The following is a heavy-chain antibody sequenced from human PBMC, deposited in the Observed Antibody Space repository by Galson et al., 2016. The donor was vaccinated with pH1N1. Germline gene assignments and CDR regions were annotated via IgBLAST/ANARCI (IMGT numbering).Heavy chain of an antibody. CDR1: GFSLSSFW. V-gene: IGHV3-7*01. D-gene: IGHD2-21*01. J-gene: IGHJ4*02. CDR3: ARAIAQGDSY. Sequence: SLRLSCAASGFSLSSFWMTWVRQAPGKGLEWVANINQDGSVKYYVDSVKGRFTISRDSAKNSLYLQMDILRAEDTAIYYCARAIAQGDSYWGQGTLVTVSS. CDR2: INQDGSVK.